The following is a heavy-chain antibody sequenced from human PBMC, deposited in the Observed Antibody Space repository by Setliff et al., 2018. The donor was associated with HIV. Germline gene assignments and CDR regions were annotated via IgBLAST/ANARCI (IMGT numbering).Heavy chain of an antibody. CDR3: ARSDLDNGSGYFDYYSYYMDV. J-gene: IGHJ6*03. V-gene: IGHV4-34*01. D-gene: IGHD3-22*01. CDR2: INHSGST. CDR1: GGSFSAYY. Sequence: LYLTCAVYGGSFSAYYWTWIRQPPGKGLEWIGEINHSGSTNYNPSLKSRVTISVDTSKNQFSLKLRSVTAADTAIYYCARSDLDNGSGYFDYYSYYMDVWGRGTTVTVSS.